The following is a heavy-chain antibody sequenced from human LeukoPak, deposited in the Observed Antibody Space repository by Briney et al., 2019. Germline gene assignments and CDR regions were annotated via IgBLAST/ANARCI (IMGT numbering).Heavy chain of an antibody. D-gene: IGHD4/OR15-4a*01. Sequence: QPGGSLRLSCEASGFTFSRYWMHWVRQAPGKGLMWVSRINSDGSATTYADFVKGRFTISRDNAKNTVYLQMNSLRVDDTATYYCERDYGAWGQGTLVTVSP. CDR3: ERDYGA. J-gene: IGHJ5*02. V-gene: IGHV3-74*03. CDR1: GFTFSRYW. CDR2: INSDGSAT.